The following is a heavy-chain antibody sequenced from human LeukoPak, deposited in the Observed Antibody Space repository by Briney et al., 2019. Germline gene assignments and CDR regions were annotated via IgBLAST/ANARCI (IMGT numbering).Heavy chain of an antibody. CDR1: GGSISSYY. D-gene: IGHD1-26*01. J-gene: IGHJ4*02. CDR3: ARELTYADY. CDR2: IYYSGST. Sequence: MASETLSLTCTVSGGSISSYYWSWIRQPPGKGLEWIGYIYYSGSTYYNPSLKSRVTMSVDTSKNQFSLKLSSVTAADTAVYYCARELTYADYWGQGTLVTVSS. V-gene: IGHV4-59*04.